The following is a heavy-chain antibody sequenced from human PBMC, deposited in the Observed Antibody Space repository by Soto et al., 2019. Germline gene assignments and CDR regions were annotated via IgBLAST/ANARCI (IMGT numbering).Heavy chain of an antibody. J-gene: IGHJ4*02. CDR1: GFTFSSYG. V-gene: IGHV3-33*01. CDR2: IWYDGSNK. CDR3: AREGIDNWKDFDY. Sequence: QVQLVESGGGVVQPGRSLRLSCAASGFTFSSYGMHWVRQAPGKGLEWVAVIWYDGSNKYYADSVKGRFTISRDNSKNALYLQMNSLRAEDTAVYYCAREGIDNWKDFDYWGQGTLVTVSS. D-gene: IGHD1-20*01.